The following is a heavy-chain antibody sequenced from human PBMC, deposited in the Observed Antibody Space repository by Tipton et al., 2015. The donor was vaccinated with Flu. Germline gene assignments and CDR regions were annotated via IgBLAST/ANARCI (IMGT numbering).Heavy chain of an antibody. CDR1: GDSISNYY. CDR2: IYYSGGT. V-gene: IGHV4-59*01. Sequence: TLSLTCTVSGDSISNYYWSWIRQPPGKGLEWIGYIYYSGGTNYSPSLKSRVTISKDTSKNQFSLKLNSVTAADTAIYFCARDTSLIPAALLYWGQGILVTVSS. CDR3: ARDTSLIPAALLY. D-gene: IGHD2-2*01. J-gene: IGHJ4*02.